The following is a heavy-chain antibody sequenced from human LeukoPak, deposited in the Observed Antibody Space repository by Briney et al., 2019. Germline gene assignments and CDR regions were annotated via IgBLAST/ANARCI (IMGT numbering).Heavy chain of an antibody. J-gene: IGHJ4*02. CDR2: INPNSGGT. V-gene: IGHV1-2*02. CDR3: ATQTYSSSPYFDY. Sequence: GASVKVSCNASGYTFIDYYIHWVRQAPGQGLEWMGYINPNSGGTNYAQKFQGRVTMTRDTSITTVYMELSSLRSEDTAVYYCATQTYSSSPYFDYWGQGTLVTVSS. CDR1: GYTFIDYY. D-gene: IGHD6-6*01.